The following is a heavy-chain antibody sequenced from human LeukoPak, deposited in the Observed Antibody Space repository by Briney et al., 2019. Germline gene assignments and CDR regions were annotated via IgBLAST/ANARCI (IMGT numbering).Heavy chain of an antibody. J-gene: IGHJ5*02. D-gene: IGHD6-19*01. CDR1: GFPFDDYA. V-gene: IGHV3-20*04. CDR3: AKGSGSGWYGWFAP. Sequence: PGGSLRLSCAASGFPFDDYAMSWVRQTPAKGLEWVSGINWNGRTTGHAGSVKGRFTISRAKNSLYLQMNSLRAEDTALYYCAKGSGSGWYGWFAPWGQGTLVTVSS. CDR2: INWNGRTT.